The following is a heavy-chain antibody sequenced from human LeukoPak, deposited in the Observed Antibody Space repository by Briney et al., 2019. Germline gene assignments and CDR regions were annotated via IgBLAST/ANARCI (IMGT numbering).Heavy chain of an antibody. Sequence: GGSLRLSCAASGFTFSDYYMSWIRQAPGKGLEWVGFIRSKAYGGTTEYAASVKGRFTISRDDSKSIAYLQMNSLKTEDTAVYYCTRKSSYNWFDPWGQGTLVTVSS. CDR1: GFTFSDYY. CDR3: TRKSSYNWFDP. D-gene: IGHD3-16*02. CDR2: IRSKAYGGTT. V-gene: IGHV3-49*03. J-gene: IGHJ5*02.